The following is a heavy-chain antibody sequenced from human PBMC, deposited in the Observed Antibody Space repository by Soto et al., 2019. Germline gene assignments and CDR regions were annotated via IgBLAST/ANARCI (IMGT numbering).Heavy chain of an antibody. D-gene: IGHD2-8*01. CDR2: ISGSGDGT. V-gene: IGHV3-23*01. J-gene: IGHJ6*02. Sequence: GGSLRLSYASSGFPVGSHAVSWVRQAPGKGLEWVSSISGSGDGTYYGDSVKGRFTISRDSSSSTLYLQMDNLRGEDTAVYFCTRSRRSILMVYGFGGMDVWGRGTTVNVS. CDR1: GFPVGSHA. CDR3: TRSRRSILMVYGFGGMDV.